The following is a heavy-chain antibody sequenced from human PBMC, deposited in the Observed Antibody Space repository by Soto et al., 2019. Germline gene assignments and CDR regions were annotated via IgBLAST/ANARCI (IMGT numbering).Heavy chain of an antibody. CDR3: ARVTPGMTVNDY. V-gene: IGHV3-30-3*01. J-gene: IGHJ4*02. D-gene: IGHD3-22*01. CDR1: GFTFSSYA. Sequence: GGSLRLSCAASGFTFSSYAMHWVRQAPGKGLEWVAVISYDGSNKYYADSVKGRFTISRDNSKNTLYLQMNSLRAEDTAVYYCARVTPGMTVNDYWGQGTLVTVSS. CDR2: ISYDGSNK.